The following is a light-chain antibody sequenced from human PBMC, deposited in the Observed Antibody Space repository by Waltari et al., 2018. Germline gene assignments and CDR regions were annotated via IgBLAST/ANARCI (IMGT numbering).Light chain of an antibody. J-gene: IGKJ2*01. V-gene: IGKV4-1*01. CDR2: WAS. CDR1: QTVVDNSGKNNS. CDR3: QQYFSTPFT. Sequence: DIVMTQSPDSLPVSLGARATLHRKSSQTVVDNSGKNNSLAWYQQKPGQPPNLLISWASARESGVPDRFSGSGSGADFTLTISSLRAEDVAVYYCQQYFSTPFTFGQGTRLDIK.